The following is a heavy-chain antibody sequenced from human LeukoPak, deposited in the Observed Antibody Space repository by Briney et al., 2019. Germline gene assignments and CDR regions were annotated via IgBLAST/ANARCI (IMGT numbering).Heavy chain of an antibody. D-gene: IGHD3-10*01. CDR2: IYYSGST. CDR1: GGSISSSSYY. CDR3: ARHRDMVRGVIIPPFDY. Sequence: PSETLSLTCTVSGGSISSSSYYWGWIRQPPGKGLEWIGSIYYSGSTYYDPPLKSRVTISVDTSKNQFSLKLSSVTAADTAVYYCARHRDMVRGVIIPPFDYWGQGTLVTVSS. V-gene: IGHV4-39*01. J-gene: IGHJ4*02.